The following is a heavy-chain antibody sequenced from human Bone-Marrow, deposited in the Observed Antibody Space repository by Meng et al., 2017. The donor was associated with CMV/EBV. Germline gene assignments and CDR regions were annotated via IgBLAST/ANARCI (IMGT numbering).Heavy chain of an antibody. CDR1: GASIRNPDYY. CDR3: ARVGASYFYGSGATI. V-gene: IGHV4-30-4*01. Sequence: LRLSCTVSGASIRNPDYYWTWIRQSPGKGLEWIGYTYYSGSTYSNPSLASRIYMSVDTSKNQFSLRVYSVTAADTAVYYCARVGASYFYGSGATIWGPGTLVTGYS. CDR2: TYYSGST. J-gene: IGHJ4*02. D-gene: IGHD3-10*01.